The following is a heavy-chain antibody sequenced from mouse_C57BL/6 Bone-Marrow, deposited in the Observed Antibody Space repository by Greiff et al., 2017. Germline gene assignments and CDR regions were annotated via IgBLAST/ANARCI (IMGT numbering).Heavy chain of an antibody. CDR2: IRSKSSNYAT. V-gene: IGHV10-3*01. D-gene: IGHD2-5*01. Sequence: EVQLVESGGGLVQPKGSLKLSCAASGFTFNTYAMHWVRQAPGKGLEWVARIRSKSSNYATYYADSVKDRFTISRDDSQSMLYLQMNNLKTEDTAMYYCVREGTIVTPWYFDVWGTGTTVTVSS. J-gene: IGHJ1*03. CDR3: VREGTIVTPWYFDV. CDR1: GFTFNTYA.